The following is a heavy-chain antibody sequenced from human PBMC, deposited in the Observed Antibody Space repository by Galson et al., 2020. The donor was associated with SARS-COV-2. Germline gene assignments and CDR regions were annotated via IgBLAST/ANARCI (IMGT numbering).Heavy chain of an antibody. CDR3: ARGDTNSWTPCRS. D-gene: IGHD5-18*01. J-gene: IGHJ1*01. Sequence: ASVKVSCKASGYTFTNYYMHWVRQAPGQGLEWMGIINPSAGSASFARNFQGRVTMTRDTYTSTVYMELSSLRSEDTAVYYCARGDTNSWTPCRSCGQGTLVTVSS. V-gene: IGHV1-46*01. CDR1: GYTFTNYY. CDR2: INPSAGSA.